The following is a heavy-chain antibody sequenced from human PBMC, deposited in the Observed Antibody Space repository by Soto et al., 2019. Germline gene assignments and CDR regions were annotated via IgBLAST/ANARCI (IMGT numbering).Heavy chain of an antibody. V-gene: IGHV4-34*12. Sequence: TCAVYDGSFSGYYWSWIRQPPGKGLEWIGQIFHGGSTNYSPSLKSRVTISLDTSRKQFSLELTSVTAADTAVYYCARPHYDSNTFYSFFDYWGQGTLVTVSS. J-gene: IGHJ4*02. CDR3: ARPHYDSNTFYSFFDY. CDR2: IFHGGST. CDR1: DGSFSGYY. D-gene: IGHD3-22*01.